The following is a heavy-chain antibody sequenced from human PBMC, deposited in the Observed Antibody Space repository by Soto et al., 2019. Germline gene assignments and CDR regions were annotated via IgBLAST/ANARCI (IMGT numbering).Heavy chain of an antibody. CDR3: AKDSSGSLDY. CDR2: ISYHGSNK. D-gene: IGHD3-3*01. CDR1: GFTFSSYG. J-gene: IGHJ4*02. Sequence: GGSLRLSCAASGFTFSSYGMHWVRQAPGKGLEWVAFISYHGSNKYYADSVKGRFTISRDNSKNTLYLQMNSLGADDTAVYYCAKDSSGSLDYWGQGTLVTVSS. V-gene: IGHV3-30*18.